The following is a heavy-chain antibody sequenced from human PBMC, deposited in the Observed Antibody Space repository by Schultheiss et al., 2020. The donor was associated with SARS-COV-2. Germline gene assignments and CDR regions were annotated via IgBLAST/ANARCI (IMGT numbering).Heavy chain of an antibody. CDR3: TRNSTSSGWFDP. CDR2: IRSKARNYAT. J-gene: IGHJ5*02. D-gene: IGHD5-18*01. Sequence: GGYLRLSCAASGFTFSGSAMHWVRQASGKGLEWVGRIRSKARNYATTYAASVKGRFIISRDESRNTSYLQMNSLKIEDTAVYYCTRNSTSSGWFDPWGQGTLVTVSS. V-gene: IGHV3-73*01. CDR1: GFTFSGSA.